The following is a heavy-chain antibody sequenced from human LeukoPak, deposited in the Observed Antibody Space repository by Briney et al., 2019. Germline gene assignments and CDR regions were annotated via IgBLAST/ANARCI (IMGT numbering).Heavy chain of an antibody. V-gene: IGHV3-23*01. Sequence: GGSLRLSCAASGFTFSSYATSWVRQAPGKGLEWVSAISGSGGSTYYADSVKGRFTISRDNSKNTLYLQMNSLRAEDTAVYYCAKVLYSSGWFDYWGQGTLVTVSS. CDR1: GFTFSSYA. CDR3: AKVLYSSGWFDY. CDR2: ISGSGGST. J-gene: IGHJ5*01. D-gene: IGHD6-19*01.